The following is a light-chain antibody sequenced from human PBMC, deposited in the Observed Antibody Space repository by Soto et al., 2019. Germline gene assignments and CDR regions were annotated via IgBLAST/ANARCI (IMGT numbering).Light chain of an antibody. CDR3: CSYAGSYTSYV. J-gene: IGLJ1*01. CDR1: SSDVGGYNY. V-gene: IGLV2-11*01. CDR2: DVS. Sequence: QSDLTQPRSVSGSPGQSVTISCTGTSSDVGGYNYVSWYQQHPGKAPKLMIYDVSKRPSGVPDRFSGSKSGNTASLTISGLQAEDEADYYCCSYAGSYTSYVFGTGTKVTVL.